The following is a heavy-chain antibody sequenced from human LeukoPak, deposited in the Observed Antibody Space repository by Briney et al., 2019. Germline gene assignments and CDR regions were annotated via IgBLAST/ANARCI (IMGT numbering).Heavy chain of an antibody. CDR2: INHSGST. J-gene: IGHJ4*02. CDR1: GGSYSGYY. D-gene: IGHD2-2*01. CDR3: ASSHYYCSSTSCYFALFDY. Sequence: SETLSLTCAVYGGSYSGYYWSWIRQPPGKGLEWIGEINHSGSTNYNPSLKSRVTISVDTSKNQFSLKLSSVTAADTAVYYCASSHYYCSSTSCYFALFDYWGQGTLVTVSS. V-gene: IGHV4-34*01.